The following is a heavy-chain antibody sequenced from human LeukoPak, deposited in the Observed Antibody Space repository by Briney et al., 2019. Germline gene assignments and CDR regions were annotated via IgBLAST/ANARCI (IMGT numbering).Heavy chain of an antibody. CDR3: ARRWNDEDAGYFDY. CDR1: GFTFSSYA. D-gene: IGHD1-1*01. V-gene: IGHV3-11*04. Sequence: PGGSLRLSCAASGFTFSSYAMSWIRQAPGKGLEWVSYISSSGSTIYYADSVKGRFTISRDNAKNSLYLQMNSLRAEDTAVYYCARRWNDEDAGYFDYWGQGTLVTVSS. J-gene: IGHJ4*02. CDR2: ISSSGSTI.